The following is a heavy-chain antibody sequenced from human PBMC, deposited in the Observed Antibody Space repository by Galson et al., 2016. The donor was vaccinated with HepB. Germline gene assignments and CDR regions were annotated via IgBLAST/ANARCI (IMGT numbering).Heavy chain of an antibody. CDR2: IYYSGST. CDR3: ARRVRLLALGGGFDN. D-gene: IGHD3-16*01. J-gene: IGHJ4*02. CDR1: GDSIASKSYD. V-gene: IGHV4-39*01. Sequence: ETLSLTCTVSGDSIASKSYDWGWIRQPPGKGLEWIGNIYYSGSTYYNSSLESRLTISVDSSKDQFSLNLTTVTAADTAVYYCARRVRLLALGGGFDNWGQGILVTVSS.